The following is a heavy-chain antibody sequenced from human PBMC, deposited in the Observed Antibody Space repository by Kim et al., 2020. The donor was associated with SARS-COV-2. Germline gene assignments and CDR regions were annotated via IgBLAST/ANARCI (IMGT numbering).Heavy chain of an antibody. J-gene: IGHJ4*02. CDR3: VIGWYCSVGSCYSPFDY. CDR1: GFTFSSYG. Sequence: GGSLRLSCAASGFTFSSYGMHWVRQAPGKGLEWMAVIWYDGSNKYYADSVKGRFTISRDNSKNTLYLQMNSLRAEDTAVYYCVIGWYCSVGSCYSPFDYWGQGTLVTVSS. CDR2: IWYDGSNK. D-gene: IGHD2-15*01. V-gene: IGHV3-33*01.